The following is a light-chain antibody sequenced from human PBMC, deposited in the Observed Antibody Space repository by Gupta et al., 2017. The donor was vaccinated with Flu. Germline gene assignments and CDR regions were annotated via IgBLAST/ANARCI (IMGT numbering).Light chain of an antibody. V-gene: IGKV3-11*01. CDR3: QQRTNWLLT. CDR2: EAS. CDR1: SSVSNY. Sequence: GERATRSCRASSSVSNYLAWYKQKPGQAPRLLIYEASYRATGVPARFSGSGSGTDFSLTISSLEPEDFAVYYCQQRTNWLLTFGGGTTVEV. J-gene: IGKJ4*01.